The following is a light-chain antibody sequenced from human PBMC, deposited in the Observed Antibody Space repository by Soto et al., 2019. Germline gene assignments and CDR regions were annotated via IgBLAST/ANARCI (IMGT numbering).Light chain of an antibody. CDR2: DAS. CDR3: QQRSNWRYT. Sequence: EIVLTQSPATLSSSPGERATLSCRASQSVSFYFAWYQQKPGQAPRLLIYDASYRAPGIPARFSGSGSGADFTLTISSLQPEVFAVYYCQQRSNWRYTFGQGTKLDIK. J-gene: IGKJ2*01. V-gene: IGKV3-11*01. CDR1: QSVSFY.